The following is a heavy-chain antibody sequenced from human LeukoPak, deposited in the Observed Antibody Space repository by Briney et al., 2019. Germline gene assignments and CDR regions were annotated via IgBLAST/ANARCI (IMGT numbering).Heavy chain of an antibody. CDR2: IYISGNT. J-gene: IGHJ4*02. Sequence: SETLSLTCAVSGGSISSYYWSWIRQPAGKGLEWIGNIYISGNTNYNPSLKSRVTLSVDTSKNQFSLKLSYVTAADTAVYYCFSCYSLYYFDYWGQGTLVTVSS. D-gene: IGHD2-2*01. V-gene: IGHV4-4*07. CDR3: FSCYSLYYFDY. CDR1: GGSISSYY.